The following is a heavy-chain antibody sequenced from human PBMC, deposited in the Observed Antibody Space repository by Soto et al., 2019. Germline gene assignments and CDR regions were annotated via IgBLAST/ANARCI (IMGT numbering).Heavy chain of an antibody. J-gene: IGHJ4*02. D-gene: IGHD3-22*01. V-gene: IGHV1-46*02. Sequence: ASVKVSCKPSGYTLNTYYLHWVRQAPGQGLEWMGIIHPSGGGSTYAQKFLGRVTMTRDTSTSTVFMELNSLRAEDTAVYYCAKSPGMYYYDSSGYYHYDYWGQGTLVTVSS. CDR2: IHPSGGGS. CDR1: GYTLNTYY. CDR3: AKSPGMYYYDSSGYYHYDY.